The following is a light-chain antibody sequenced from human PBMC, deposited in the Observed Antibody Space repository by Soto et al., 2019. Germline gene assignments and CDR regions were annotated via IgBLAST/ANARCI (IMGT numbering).Light chain of an antibody. CDR3: TSYTTSTTLV. V-gene: IGLV2-14*01. Sequence: QSALTQPPSASGSPGQSVAVSCTGTSSDVGGYNYVSWYQQHPGKAPRLMIYEVSNRPSGVSYRFSGSKSGNTASLAISGLQAEDEADYYCTSYTTSTTLVFGGGTKLTVL. CDR2: EVS. CDR1: SSDVGGYNY. J-gene: IGLJ2*01.